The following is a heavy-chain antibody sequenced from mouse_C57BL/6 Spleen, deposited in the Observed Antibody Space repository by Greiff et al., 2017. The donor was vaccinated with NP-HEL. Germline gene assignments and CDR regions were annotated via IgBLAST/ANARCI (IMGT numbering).Heavy chain of an antibody. CDR3: ARGDYYDYDWFAY. V-gene: IGHV5-17*01. CDR1: GFTFSDYG. CDR2: ISSGSSTI. Sequence: EVKLMESGGGLVKPGGSLKLSCAASGFTFSDYGMHWVRQAPEKGLEWVAYISSGSSTIYYADTVKGRFTISRDNAKNTLFLQMTSLRSEDTAMYYCARGDYYDYDWFAYWGQGTLVTVSA. D-gene: IGHD2-4*01. J-gene: IGHJ3*01.